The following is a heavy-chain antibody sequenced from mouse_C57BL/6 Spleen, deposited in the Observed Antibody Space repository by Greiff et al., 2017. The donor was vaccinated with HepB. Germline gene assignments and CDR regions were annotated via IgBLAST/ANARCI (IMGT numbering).Heavy chain of an antibody. CDR1: GYTFTSYW. CDR3: ASGGWLLPFDY. Sequence: QVHVKQPGTELVKPGASVKLSCKASGYTFTSYWMHWVKQRPGQGLEWIGNINPSNGGTNYNEKFKSKATLTVDKSSSTAYMQLSSLTSEDSAVYYCASGGWLLPFDYWGQGTTLTVSS. CDR2: INPSNGGT. D-gene: IGHD2-3*01. J-gene: IGHJ2*01. V-gene: IGHV1-53*01.